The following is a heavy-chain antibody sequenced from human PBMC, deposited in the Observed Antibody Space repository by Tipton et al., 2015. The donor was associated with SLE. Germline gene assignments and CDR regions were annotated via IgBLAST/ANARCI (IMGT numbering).Heavy chain of an antibody. V-gene: IGHV3-7*01. J-gene: IGHJ3*02. CDR3: VREYQGRFYVNGAFDI. D-gene: IGHD3-10*01. CDR1: GFTFSNNW. CDR2: IREDGSEK. Sequence: GSLRLSCIVSGFTFSNNWMAWVRQAPGKGLEWVAHIREDGSEKFHVDSVRGRFAISRDNAKNSLYLHMNSLRAEDTAVYYCVREYQGRFYVNGAFDIWGQGTMVTVSS.